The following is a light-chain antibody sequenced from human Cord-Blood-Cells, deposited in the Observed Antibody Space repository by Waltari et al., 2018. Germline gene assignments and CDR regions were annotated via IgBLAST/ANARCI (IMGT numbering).Light chain of an antibody. CDR2: EGS. J-gene: IGLJ2*01. Sequence: QSALTQPASVSGSPGQSLTISCTGTSSDVGSYNLVSWYQQPPGKAPKLMIYEGSKRPSGVSNRFSGSKSGNTASRTISGLQAEDEADYYCCSYAGSSTLVFGGGTKLTVL. CDR3: CSYAGSSTLV. V-gene: IGLV2-23*01. CDR1: SSDVGSYNL.